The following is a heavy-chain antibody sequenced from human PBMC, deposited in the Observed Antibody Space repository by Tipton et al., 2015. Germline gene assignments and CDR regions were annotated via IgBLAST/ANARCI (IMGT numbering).Heavy chain of an antibody. CDR3: ARGGVSGGFDM. CDR1: GFTFRSSW. D-gene: IGHD2-8*02. Sequence: SLRLSCAASGFTFRSSWMAWVRQVPGKGLLWVSLMNTDGTNIGHADSVKGRFIISRDNAKNTLYLEMNSLGVEDTAVYYCARGGVSGGFDMWGQGTMVTVSS. CDR2: MNTDGTNI. J-gene: IGHJ3*02. V-gene: IGHV3-74*01.